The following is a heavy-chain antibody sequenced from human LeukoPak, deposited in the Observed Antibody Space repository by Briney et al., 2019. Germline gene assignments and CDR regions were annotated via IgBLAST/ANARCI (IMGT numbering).Heavy chain of an antibody. CDR2: ICYSGST. CDR3: ARFRGSIFGVIIPIDY. CDR1: GGSISSGDYY. V-gene: IGHV4-30-4*01. Sequence: SETLSLTCTVSGGSISSGDYYWSWIRQPPGKGLEWIGYICYSGSTNYNPSLKSRVTISVDTSKNQFSLKLNSVTAADTAVYYCARFRGSIFGVIIPIDYWGQGTLVTVSS. D-gene: IGHD3-3*01. J-gene: IGHJ4*02.